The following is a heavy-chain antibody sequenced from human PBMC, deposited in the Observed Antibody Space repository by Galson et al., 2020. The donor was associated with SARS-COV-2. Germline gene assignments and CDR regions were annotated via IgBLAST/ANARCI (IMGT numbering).Heavy chain of an antibody. CDR2: MNPNSGNT. Sequence: GESLKISCKASGYTFTSYDINWVRQATGQGLEWMGWMNPNSGNTGYAQKLQGSVTITRNTSISTAYMELSSLRSEDTAVYYCAGGFTRFGELFPEGWFDPWGQGTLVPVSS. CDR3: AGGFTRFGELFPEGWFDP. CDR1: GYTFTSYD. D-gene: IGHD3-10*01. V-gene: IGHV1-8*03. J-gene: IGHJ5*02.